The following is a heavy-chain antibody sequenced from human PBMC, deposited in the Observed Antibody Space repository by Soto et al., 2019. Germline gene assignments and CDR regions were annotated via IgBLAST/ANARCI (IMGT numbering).Heavy chain of an antibody. Sequence: PSVKVSCKASGYTFTGYYVHWVRQAPGQGLEWMGWINPNSGDTYLAQRFQGRVTMNRDTSIGTAYMELRGLTSDDTAEYYCAKGGAIVAAGTRVYLYNAMDVWGQGTTVTVS. CDR1: GYTFTGYY. D-gene: IGHD1-26*01. CDR3: AKGGAIVAAGTRVYLYNAMDV. V-gene: IGHV1-2*02. J-gene: IGHJ6*02. CDR2: INPNSGDT.